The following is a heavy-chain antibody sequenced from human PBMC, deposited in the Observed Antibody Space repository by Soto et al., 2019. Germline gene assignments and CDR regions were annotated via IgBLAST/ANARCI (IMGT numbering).Heavy chain of an antibody. CDR3: ARGYCSSTSCLNYYYYGMDV. CDR1: GGSISSGDYY. D-gene: IGHD2-2*01. CDR2: IYYSGST. J-gene: IGHJ6*02. Sequence: PSLTCTVSGGSISSGDYYWSWIRQPPGKGLEWIGYIYYSGSTYYNPSLKSRVTISVDTSKNQFSLKLSSVTAADTAVYYCARGYCSSTSCLNYYYYGMDVWGQGTTVTVSS. V-gene: IGHV4-30-4*01.